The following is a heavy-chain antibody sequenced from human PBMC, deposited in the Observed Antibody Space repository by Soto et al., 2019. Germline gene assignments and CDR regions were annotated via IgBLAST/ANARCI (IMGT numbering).Heavy chain of an antibody. Sequence: QVQLVQSGAEVKKPGSSVKVSCKASGGTFSSYAISWVRQAPGQGLEWMGGIIPIFGTANYAQKFQGRVTITADESTSTAYMELSSLRSEDTAVYYCASSVNYYDSSGYWGSYYYGMDVWGQGTTLTVSS. J-gene: IGHJ6*02. CDR2: IIPIFGTA. D-gene: IGHD3-22*01. CDR1: GGTFSSYA. CDR3: ASSVNYYDSSGYWGSYYYGMDV. V-gene: IGHV1-69*12.